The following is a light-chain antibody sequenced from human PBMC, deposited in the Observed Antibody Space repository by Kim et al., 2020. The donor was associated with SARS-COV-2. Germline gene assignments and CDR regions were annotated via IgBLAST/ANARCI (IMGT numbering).Light chain of an antibody. Sequence: SPGERATLSGRASQSVSSYLAWYQQKPGQAPRLLIYDVSTRATGIPARFSGSGSGTDFTLTISSLEPEDFAIYYCQQRYIWPPITFGQGTRLEIK. CDR2: DVS. J-gene: IGKJ5*01. CDR1: QSVSSY. CDR3: QQRYIWPPIT. V-gene: IGKV3-11*01.